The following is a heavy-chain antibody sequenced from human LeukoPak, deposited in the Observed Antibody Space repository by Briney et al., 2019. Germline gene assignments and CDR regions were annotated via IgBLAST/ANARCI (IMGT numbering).Heavy chain of an antibody. Sequence: SETLSLTCAVYGGSFSGYYWSWIRQPPGKGLEWIGEINHSGSTNYNPSLKSRVTISVDTSKNQFSLKLSPVTAADTAVYYCAGVRNFDYWGQGTLVTVSS. J-gene: IGHJ4*02. V-gene: IGHV4-34*01. CDR1: GGSFSGYY. CDR2: INHSGST. CDR3: AGVRNFDY.